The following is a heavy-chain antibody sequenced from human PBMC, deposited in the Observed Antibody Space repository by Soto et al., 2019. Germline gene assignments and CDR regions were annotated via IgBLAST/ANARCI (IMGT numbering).Heavy chain of an antibody. CDR1: EFTFSSYA. Sequence: GGSLRLSCAASEFTFSSYAMSWVRQAPGKGLEWVSGISGSGGSTYYADSVKGRFTISRDNAKNSLYLQMNSLRAEDTAVYYCAREGFDSSGYYRGLDYWGQGTLVTVSS. J-gene: IGHJ4*02. CDR2: ISGSGGST. V-gene: IGHV3-23*01. D-gene: IGHD3-22*01. CDR3: AREGFDSSGYYRGLDY.